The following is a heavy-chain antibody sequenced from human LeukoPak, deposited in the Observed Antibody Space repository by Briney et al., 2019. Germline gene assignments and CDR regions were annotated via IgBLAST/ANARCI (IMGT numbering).Heavy chain of an antibody. CDR2: IYHIGRT. D-gene: IGHD4-17*01. Sequence: SETLSLTSAVSGDSFSSHYWTWIRQSPGTGLEWSGYIYHIGRTNYNPALKSRVTISMDTSKNQFTLKLRSVTAADTAVYYCARELVTVTKGFDIWGQGTMVSVSS. J-gene: IGHJ3*02. V-gene: IGHV4-59*11. CDR3: ARELVTVTKGFDI. CDR1: GDSFSSHY.